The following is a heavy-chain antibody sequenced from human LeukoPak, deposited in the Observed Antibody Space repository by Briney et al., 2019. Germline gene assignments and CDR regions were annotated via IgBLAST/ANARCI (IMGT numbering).Heavy chain of an antibody. CDR1: GGSISSYY. Sequence: SETLPLTCTVSGGSISSYYRSWIRHPPGKGLEWIGYIYYSGSTNYNPPLKSRVTISVDTSKNQFSLKLNSVTAADTAVYYWGGSSNWLAFDHWGKGTLVTVSS. CDR2: IYYSGST. V-gene: IGHV4-59*12. CDR3: GGSSNWLAFDH. J-gene: IGHJ4*02. D-gene: IGHD6-13*01.